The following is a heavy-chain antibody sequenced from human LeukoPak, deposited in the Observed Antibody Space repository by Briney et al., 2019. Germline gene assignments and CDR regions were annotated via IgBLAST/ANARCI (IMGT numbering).Heavy chain of an antibody. Sequence: PSATLSLTCTVAGGPISNSPKTYWGWIRQFPGKGLEWIGSIYYSGSTYYNPSLRSRITITVDTSKNQFSLSLQSVTAADTALYYCARNNSIMENFDSWGQGTLVTVSS. J-gene: IGHJ4*02. CDR3: ARNNSIMENFDS. V-gene: IGHV4-39*01. D-gene: IGHD1-1*01. CDR2: IYYSGST. CDR1: GGPISNSPKTY.